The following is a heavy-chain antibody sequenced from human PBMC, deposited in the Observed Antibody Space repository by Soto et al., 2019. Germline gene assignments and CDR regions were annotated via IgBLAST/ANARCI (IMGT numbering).Heavy chain of an antibody. CDR1: GFTVSSND. D-gene: IGHD6-6*01. Sequence: GGSLRLSCAASGFTVSSNDMSWVRQAPGKGLEWVSVIYSGGSTYYADSVKGRFTISRDNSKNTLYLQMNSLRAEDTAVYYCARDQGGIAARLHSFDYWGQGTLVTVSS. J-gene: IGHJ4*02. V-gene: IGHV3-53*01. CDR2: IYSGGST. CDR3: ARDQGGIAARLHSFDY.